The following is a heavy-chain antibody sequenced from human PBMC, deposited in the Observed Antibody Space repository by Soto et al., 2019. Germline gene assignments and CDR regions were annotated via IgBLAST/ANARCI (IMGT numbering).Heavy chain of an antibody. V-gene: IGHV4-59*08. Sequence: SDTQSLPCTVSSDAISKLYCSWFRKHPGTGLEWIGYMHYDGYTSYNPSLRSRVTISVDTSKNQFSLKRTSVTVADTALYYCARQGFGARRGLVDVWGQGTTVT. D-gene: IGHD3-10*01. CDR1: SDAISKLY. J-gene: IGHJ6*02. CDR3: ARQGFGARRGLVDV. CDR2: MHYDGYT.